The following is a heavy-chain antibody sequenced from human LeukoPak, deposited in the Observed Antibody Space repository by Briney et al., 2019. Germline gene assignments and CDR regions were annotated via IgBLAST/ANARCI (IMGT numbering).Heavy chain of an antibody. V-gene: IGHV3-11*04. CDR3: SAGEGYYDSSDYYSAWAFNV. CDR1: GFTFSDYY. J-gene: IGHJ3*01. D-gene: IGHD3-22*01. Sequence: GGSLRLSCAASGFTFSDYYMSWIRQAPGKGLEWVSYISNSGNTIYYADSVKGRFTISRDNAKDSLYLQMNSLRAEDTAVYYCSAGEGYYDSSDYYSAWAFNVWGQGTMVTVSS. CDR2: ISNSGNTI.